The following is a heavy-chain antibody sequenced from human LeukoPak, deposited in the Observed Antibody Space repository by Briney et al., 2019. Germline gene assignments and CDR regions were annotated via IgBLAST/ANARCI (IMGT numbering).Heavy chain of an antibody. CDR3: ARSKRAIHYYYYGMDV. Sequence: GGSLRLSCAASGFTFSSYAMSWVRQAPGKGLGWVSAISGSGGSTYYADSVKGRFTISRDNSKNTLYLQMNSLRAEDTAVYYCARSKRAIHYYYYGMDVWGQGTTVTVSS. CDR2: ISGSGGST. J-gene: IGHJ6*02. V-gene: IGHV3-23*01. CDR1: GFTFSSYA. D-gene: IGHD3-3*01.